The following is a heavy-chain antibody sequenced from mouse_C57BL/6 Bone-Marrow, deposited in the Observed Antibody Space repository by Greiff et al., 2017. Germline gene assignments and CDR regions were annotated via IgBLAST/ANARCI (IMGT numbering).Heavy chain of an antibody. CDR2: ISTGGGST. CDR3: ARLSSPWYFDV. D-gene: IGHD1-1*01. CDR1: GFTFSDYY. Sequence: EVKLVESGGGLVQPGGSLKLSCAASGFTFSDYYMYWVRQTPEKRLEWVAYISTGGGSTYYPDTVKGRFTISRDNAKNTLYLQMSRLKSEDTAMYYCARLSSPWYFDVWGTGTTVTVSS. V-gene: IGHV5-12*01. J-gene: IGHJ1*03.